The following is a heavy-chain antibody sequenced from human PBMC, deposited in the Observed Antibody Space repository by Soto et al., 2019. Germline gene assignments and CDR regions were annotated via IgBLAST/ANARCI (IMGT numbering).Heavy chain of an antibody. CDR3: ARARYYSDSTGYPLFDY. V-gene: IGHV4-59*12. Sequence: SETLSLTCTVSGGSISSYYWSWIRQPPGKGLEWIGYIYYSGSTNYNASLKSRLTISVDTSKNQFSLKLSSVTAADTAVYYCARARYYSDSTGYPLFDYWGQGTLVTVSS. D-gene: IGHD3-22*01. CDR1: GGSISSYY. CDR2: IYYSGST. J-gene: IGHJ4*02.